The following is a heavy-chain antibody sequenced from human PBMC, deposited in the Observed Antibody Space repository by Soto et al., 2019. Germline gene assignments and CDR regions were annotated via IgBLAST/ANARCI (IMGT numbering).Heavy chain of an antibody. Sequence: EVQLVESGGGLVQPGGSLRLSCAASGFTFSNYWMTWVRQAPGKGLEWVANIIKDGSERSYVDSVKGRFIISRDNAKNSLYLEMNSLRVEDTAVYYCARDWGGLGYWGQGTLVTVSS. V-gene: IGHV3-7*03. CDR3: ARDWGGLGY. CDR1: GFTFSNYW. J-gene: IGHJ4*02. D-gene: IGHD3-10*01. CDR2: IIKDGSER.